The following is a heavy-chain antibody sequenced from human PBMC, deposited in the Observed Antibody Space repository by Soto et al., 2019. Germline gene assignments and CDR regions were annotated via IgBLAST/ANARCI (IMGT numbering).Heavy chain of an antibody. CDR3: ARGGDGDRFDY. D-gene: IGHD2-21*02. CDR1: GYNFASYF. J-gene: IGHJ4*02. CDR2: VNPTGGAT. Sequence: QVQLVQSGAEVRQPGASVKVSCKASGYNFASYFIHWVRRAPGQGLEWMGLVNPTGGATSYAQKFQGRVTMTRDTSTSTVYMELSSLRSDATAVYYCARGGDGDRFDYWGQGTLVTVSS. V-gene: IGHV1-46*03.